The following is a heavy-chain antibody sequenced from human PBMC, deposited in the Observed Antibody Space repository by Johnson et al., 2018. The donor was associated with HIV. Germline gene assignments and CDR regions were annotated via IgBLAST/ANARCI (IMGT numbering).Heavy chain of an antibody. CDR3: TRQADI. CDR1: GFTVSSNY. Sequence: VQLVESGGGLVQPGGSLRLSCAASGFTVSSNYMSWVRQAPGKGLEWVSVIYSGGSTYYADSVKGRFTISRDDSKNTAYLQMNSLKTEDTAVYYCTRQADIWGQGTMVTVSS. CDR2: IYSGGST. V-gene: IGHV3-66*04. J-gene: IGHJ3*02.